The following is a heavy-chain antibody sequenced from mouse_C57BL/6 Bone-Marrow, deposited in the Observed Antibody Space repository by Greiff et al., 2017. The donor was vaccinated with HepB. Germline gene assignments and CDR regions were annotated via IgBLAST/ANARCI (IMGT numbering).Heavy chain of an antibody. Sequence: EVKLMESGPELVKPGASVKISCKASGYSFTDYNMNWVKQSNGKSLEWIGEINPNYGTTSYNQKFKGKATLTVDQSSSTAYMQLNSLTSEDSAVYYCARGEDYGYDGFDYWGQGTTLTVSS. CDR1: GYSFTDYN. CDR3: ARGEDYGYDGFDY. J-gene: IGHJ2*01. D-gene: IGHD2-2*01. V-gene: IGHV1-39*01. CDR2: INPNYGTT.